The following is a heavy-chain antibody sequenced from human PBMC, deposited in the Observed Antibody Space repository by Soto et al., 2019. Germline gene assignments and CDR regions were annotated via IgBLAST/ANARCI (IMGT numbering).Heavy chain of an antibody. CDR2: IKQDGSEK. D-gene: IGHD6-13*01. J-gene: IGHJ6*02. V-gene: IGHV3-7*03. CDR3: ARVPYREGYSSSPPSYYYYYGMDV. CDR1: GFTFSSYW. Sequence: EVQLVESGGGLVQPGGSLRLSCSASGFTFSSYWMSWVRQAPGKGLEWVANIKQDGSEKYYVDSMKGRFTISRDNAKNSLYPQMNSLRAEDTAVYYCARVPYREGYSSSPPSYYYYYGMDVWGQGTTVTVSS.